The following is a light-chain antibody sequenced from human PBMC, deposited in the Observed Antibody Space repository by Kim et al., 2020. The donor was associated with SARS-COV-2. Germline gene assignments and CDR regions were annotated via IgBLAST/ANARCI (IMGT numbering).Light chain of an antibody. CDR1: QGIRNY. CDR3: LQHYHYPWT. J-gene: IGKJ1*01. V-gene: IGKV1-17*03. CDR2: TAS. Sequence: AAAGDRVTITWRASQGIRNYLACVQLKPGKVPKRLIYTASSLQSGVPSRFIGSGSGTEFTLTISSLQPEDFATYYCLQHYHYPWTFGQGTKVEIK.